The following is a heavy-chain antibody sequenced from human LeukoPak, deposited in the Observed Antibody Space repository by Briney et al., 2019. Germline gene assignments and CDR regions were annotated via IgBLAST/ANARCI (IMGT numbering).Heavy chain of an antibody. V-gene: IGHV3-23*01. CDR1: GFTFSIYA. Sequence: GGSLRLSCAASGFTFSIYAMTWVRQAPGQGLEWVSGINGISGETYYADSVKGRFTISRDNSKNTLYLQMNSLRAEDTAVYYCAKRRELGIFGAFDIWGQGTMVTVSS. D-gene: IGHD3-3*01. J-gene: IGHJ3*02. CDR3: AKRRELGIFGAFDI. CDR2: INGISGET.